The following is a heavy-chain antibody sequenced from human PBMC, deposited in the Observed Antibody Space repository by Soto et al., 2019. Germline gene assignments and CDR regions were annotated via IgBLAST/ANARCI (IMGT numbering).Heavy chain of an antibody. D-gene: IGHD3-3*01. CDR3: ARGRFLEWLLPQDYYYGMDV. V-gene: IGHV1-8*01. CDR1: GYTFTSYD. Sequence: GASVKVSCKASGYTFTSYDINWVRQATGQGLEWMGWMNPNSGNTGYAQKFQGRVTMTRNTSISTAYMELSSLRSEDTAVYYCARGRFLEWLLPQDYYYGMDVWGQGTTVTVSS. CDR2: MNPNSGNT. J-gene: IGHJ6*02.